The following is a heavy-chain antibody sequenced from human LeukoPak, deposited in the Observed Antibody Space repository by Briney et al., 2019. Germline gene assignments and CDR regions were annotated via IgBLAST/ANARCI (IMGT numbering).Heavy chain of an antibody. CDR3: ARDPLYYDILPGYLLYDHFDY. V-gene: IGHV4-39*07. Sequence: TSETLSLTCTVSGGSISSYYWGWIRQPPGKGLEWIGSIYYSGSTYYNPSLKSRVTISVDTSKNQFSLKLSSVTAADTAVYYCARDPLYYDILPGYLLYDHFDYWGQGTLVTVSS. J-gene: IGHJ4*02. D-gene: IGHD3-9*01. CDR2: IYYSGST. CDR1: GGSISSYY.